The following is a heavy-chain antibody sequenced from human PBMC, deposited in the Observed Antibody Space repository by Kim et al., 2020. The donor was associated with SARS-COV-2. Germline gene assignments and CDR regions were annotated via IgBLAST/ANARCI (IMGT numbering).Heavy chain of an antibody. D-gene: IGHD6-19*01. CDR3: ARIGGWRHTFDI. CDR2: IIPIFGTA. Sequence: SVKVSCKASGGTFSSYAISWVRQAPGQGLEWMGRIIPIFGTANYAQKFQGRVTITADKSTSTAYMELSSLRSEDTAVYYCARIGGWRHTFDIWGQGTMVTVSS. V-gene: IGHV1-69*06. J-gene: IGHJ3*02. CDR1: GGTFSSYA.